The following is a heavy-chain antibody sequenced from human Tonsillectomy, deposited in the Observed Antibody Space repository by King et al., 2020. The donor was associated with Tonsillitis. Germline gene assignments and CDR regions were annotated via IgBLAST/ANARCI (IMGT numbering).Heavy chain of an antibody. CDR1: GGSITTGDYY. D-gene: IGHD3-10*01. Sequence: QLQESGPGLVKPSQTLSLTCTVSGGSITTGDYYWNWIRQHPDKGLEWIGNIYYSGSTNYNPSLKSRFTFSLDTSKSQFSLNVNSVTAADTAVYYCARERAGFHWYFDLWGRGTLVTVSS. V-gene: IGHV4-31*03. CDR2: IYYSGST. J-gene: IGHJ2*01. CDR3: ARERAGFHWYFDL.